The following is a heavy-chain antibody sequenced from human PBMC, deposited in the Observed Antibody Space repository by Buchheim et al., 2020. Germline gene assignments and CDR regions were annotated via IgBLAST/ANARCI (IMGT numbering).Heavy chain of an antibody. V-gene: IGHV3-30*04. CDR2: ISFDGSNK. J-gene: IGHJ6*02. Sequence: QVQLVESGGGVVQPGMSLRLSCAVSGFTFSSFAMHWVRQAPGKGLEWVAVISFDGSNKYYAGSVKGRFTISKDNSKNKLYLQMNSLRAEDTAVYYCARVHGGKNYYYYGMDVWGQGTT. CDR3: ARVHGGKNYYYYGMDV. D-gene: IGHD4-23*01. CDR1: GFTFSSFA.